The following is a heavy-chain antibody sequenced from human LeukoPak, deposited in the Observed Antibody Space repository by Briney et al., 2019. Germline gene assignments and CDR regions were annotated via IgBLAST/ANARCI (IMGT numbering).Heavy chain of an antibody. J-gene: IGHJ4*02. CDR2: IVHGDSYT. V-gene: IGHV5-10-1*01. CDR1: GSIFSGSC. CDR3: ARAPPGITMVRFDY. D-gene: IGHD3-10*01. Sequence: GASLQISCKAAGSIFSGSCYSWGRQLPGKGLDWMGRIVHGDSYTNYSPSFQGHVTISVDKSISTAYLQWSSLEASDAAIYYCARAPPGITMVRFDYWGQGTLVTVSS.